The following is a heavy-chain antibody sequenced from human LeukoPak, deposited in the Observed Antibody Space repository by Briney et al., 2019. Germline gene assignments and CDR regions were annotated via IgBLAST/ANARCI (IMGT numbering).Heavy chain of an antibody. J-gene: IGHJ4*02. D-gene: IGHD7-27*01. Sequence: SETLSLTCTISGGSVSDYYWSWIRQSPGKGLGWIGYIYHTGSTSYSPSLKSRVTISADTSQNQFSLKLSSVTAADTAVYYCASRKLGNDYWGQGTLVTVSS. CDR2: IYHTGST. V-gene: IGHV4-59*02. CDR3: ASRKLGNDY. CDR1: GGSVSDYY.